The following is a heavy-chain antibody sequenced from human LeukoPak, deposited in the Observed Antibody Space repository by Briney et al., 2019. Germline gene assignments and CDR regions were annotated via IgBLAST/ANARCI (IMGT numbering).Heavy chain of an antibody. CDR2: LSSDESFT. Sequence: GESLRLSCAASGFTFSSYVMHWVRQAPGKGLVWVAGLSSDESFTSYADSVKGRFTISRDNAKNTLYLQMNSLRAEDTAVYYCARDLNWLLFDYWGQGTLVTVSS. J-gene: IGHJ4*02. D-gene: IGHD3-9*01. V-gene: IGHV3-74*01. CDR3: ARDLNWLLFDY. CDR1: GFTFSSYV.